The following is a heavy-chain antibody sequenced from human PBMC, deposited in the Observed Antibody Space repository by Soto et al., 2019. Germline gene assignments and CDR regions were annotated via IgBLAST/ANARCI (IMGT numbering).Heavy chain of an antibody. D-gene: IGHD3-3*01. Sequence: PGGSLRLSCAASGFTFSSYGMHWVRQAPGKGLEWVAVIWYDGSNKYYADSVKGRFTISRDNSKNTLYLQMNSLRAEDTAVYYCARDLSDFWSGPGDYWGQGTLVTVSS. V-gene: IGHV3-33*01. CDR3: ARDLSDFWSGPGDY. CDR1: GFTFSSYG. CDR2: IWYDGSNK. J-gene: IGHJ4*02.